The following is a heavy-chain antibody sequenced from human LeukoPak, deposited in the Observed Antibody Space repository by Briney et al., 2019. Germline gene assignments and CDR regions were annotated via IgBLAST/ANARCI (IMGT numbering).Heavy chain of an antibody. J-gene: IGHJ4*02. D-gene: IGHD6-13*01. CDR1: GFTFNTYG. Sequence: PGGSLRLSCAASGFTFNTYGMHWVRQAPGKGLEYVSGIGPGGGTTYYANSVKGRFTISRDNSKNMVYLQMGSLRADDMAVYYCARGAQLTDYWGQGTLITVSS. V-gene: IGHV3-64*01. CDR2: IGPGGGTT. CDR3: ARGAQLTDY.